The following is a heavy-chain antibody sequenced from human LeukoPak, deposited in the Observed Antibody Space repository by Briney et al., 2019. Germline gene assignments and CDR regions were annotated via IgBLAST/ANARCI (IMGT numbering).Heavy chain of an antibody. CDR1: GFSLTTYGVG. D-gene: IGHD2-15*01. CDR3: AHLNFYNDGGYSRAFDY. V-gene: IGHV2-5*02. J-gene: IGHJ4*02. CDR2: IYWDDEK. Sequence: SGPTLVNPTQTLTLTCTFSGFSLTTYGVGVGWIRQPPAKALEGLALIYWDDEKRYRPSLRTRLTITKDTSKSQVVLTLTNMDPVDTATYHCAHLNFYNDGGYSRAFDYWGQGTLVTVSS.